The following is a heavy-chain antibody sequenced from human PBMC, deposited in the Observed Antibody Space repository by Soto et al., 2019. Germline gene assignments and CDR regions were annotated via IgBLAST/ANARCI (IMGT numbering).Heavy chain of an antibody. D-gene: IGHD4-17*01. CDR1: GGSISSGDYY. J-gene: IGHJ6*02. CDR3: ARDRLGYGDYVGTDV. CDR2: IYYSGST. V-gene: IGHV4-30-4*01. Sequence: QVQLQESGPGLVKPSQTLSLTCTVSGGSISSGDYYWSWIRQPPGKGLEWIGYIYYSGSTYYNPSLKSRVTISVDTSKNQFSLKLSSVTAADTAVYYCARDRLGYGDYVGTDVWGQGTTVTVSS.